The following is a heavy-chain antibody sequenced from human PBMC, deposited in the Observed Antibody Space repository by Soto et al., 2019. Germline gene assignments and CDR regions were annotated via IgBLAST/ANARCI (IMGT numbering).Heavy chain of an antibody. CDR1: GYTFTSFY. CDR2: MNPDSDNT. Sequence: ESSVKVSCKASGYTFTSFYCHRVRQATAHGLEWMGWMNPDSDNTGYVLYAQKFQGRVTMTRNIYINTAYMEPNRLRAEDTAVYYCGGGAWCPRAFDIWGQGTMVTVSS. CDR3: GGGAWCPRAFDI. D-gene: IGHD2-8*01. V-gene: IGHV1-8*01. J-gene: IGHJ3*02.